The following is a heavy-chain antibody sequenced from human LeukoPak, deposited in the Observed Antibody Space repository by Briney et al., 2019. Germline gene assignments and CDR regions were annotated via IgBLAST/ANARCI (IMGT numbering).Heavy chain of an antibody. V-gene: IGHV3-30*02. CDR1: GFTFSSYG. J-gene: IGHJ4*02. D-gene: IGHD5-24*01. CDR2: IRYDGSNK. Sequence: GRSLRPSCAASGFTFSSYGMHWVRQAPGKGLEWVAFIRYDGSNKYYADSVKGRFTISRDNSKNTVYLQMNSLRAEDTAVYFCAKEGRDGYNYYFDYWGQGTLVTVSS. CDR3: AKEGRDGYNYYFDY.